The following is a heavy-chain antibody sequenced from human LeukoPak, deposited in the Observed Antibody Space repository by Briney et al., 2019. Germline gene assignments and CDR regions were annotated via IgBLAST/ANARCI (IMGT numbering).Heavy chain of an antibody. CDR1: GGTFSSYA. CDR3: AREGTGSIDY. D-gene: IGHD1-26*01. Sequence: SVKVSCKASGGTFSSYAISWVRQAPGQGLEWMGRIIPILGIANYAQKFQGRVTITADKSTSTAHMELSSLRSEDTAVYYCAREGTGSIDYWGQGTLVTVSS. CDR2: IIPILGIA. J-gene: IGHJ4*02. V-gene: IGHV1-69*04.